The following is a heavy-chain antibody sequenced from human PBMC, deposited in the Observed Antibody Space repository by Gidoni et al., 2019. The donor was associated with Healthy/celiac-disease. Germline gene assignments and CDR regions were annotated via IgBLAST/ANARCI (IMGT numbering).Heavy chain of an antibody. V-gene: IGHV4-39*01. CDR1: GGSISSSRSY. J-gene: IGHJ2*01. CDR3: ARLEQWLVYWYFDL. D-gene: IGHD6-19*01. CDR2: LYYSGST. Sequence: QLQLQESCPGLVTPSETLSLTCTVSGGSISSSRSYWGWIRQPPGKGLEWIGSLYYSGSTYYNPALKSRVTISVDTSKNQFSLKRSSVTAADTAVYYCARLEQWLVYWYFDLWGRGTLVTVSS.